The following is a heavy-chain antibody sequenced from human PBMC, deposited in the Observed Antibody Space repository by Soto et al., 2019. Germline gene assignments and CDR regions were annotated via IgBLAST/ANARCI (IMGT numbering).Heavy chain of an antibody. Sequence: ASVNVSCKASGYTFTSYGISWVRQAPGQGLEWMGWISAYNGNTNYAQKLQGRVTMTTDTSTSTAYMELRSLRSDDTAVYYCARSQWLVEPGPYYFDYWGQGTLVTVSS. D-gene: IGHD6-19*01. CDR1: GYTFTSYG. CDR3: ARSQWLVEPGPYYFDY. V-gene: IGHV1-18*01. CDR2: ISAYNGNT. J-gene: IGHJ4*02.